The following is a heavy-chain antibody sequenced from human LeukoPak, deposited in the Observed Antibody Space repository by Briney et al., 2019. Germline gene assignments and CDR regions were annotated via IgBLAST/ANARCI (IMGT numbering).Heavy chain of an antibody. J-gene: IGHJ4*02. CDR3: ARKNYYDSSGYYVY. CDR2: INPNSGGT. CDR1: GYTFTGYY. Sequence: ASVKVSCKASGYTFTGYYMHWVQQAPGQGLEWMGWINPNSGGTNYAQKFQGRVTMTRDTSISTAYMELSRLRSDDTAVYYCARKNYYDSSGYYVYWGQGTLVTVSS. V-gene: IGHV1-2*02. D-gene: IGHD3-22*01.